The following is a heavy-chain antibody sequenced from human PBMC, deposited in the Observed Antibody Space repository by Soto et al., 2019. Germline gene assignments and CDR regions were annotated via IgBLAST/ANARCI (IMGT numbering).Heavy chain of an antibody. D-gene: IGHD1-26*01. CDR3: ATESHLFKSEPSGSYYDY. V-gene: IGHV1-24*01. Sequence: ASLKVSCKVSGYTLTELSMHWVRQAPRKGLEWMGGFDPEDGETIYAQKFQGRVTMTEDTSTDTAYMELSSLRSEDTAVYYCATESHLFKSEPSGSYYDYWGQGTLVTSPQ. J-gene: IGHJ4*02. CDR1: GYTLTELS. CDR2: FDPEDGET.